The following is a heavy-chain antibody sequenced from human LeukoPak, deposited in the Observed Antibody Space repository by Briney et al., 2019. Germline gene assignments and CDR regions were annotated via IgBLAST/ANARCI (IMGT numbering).Heavy chain of an antibody. CDR3: ARHPQY. V-gene: IGHV4-39*01. Sequence: PSEILSLTCTVSGGSISSSVYYWGWIRQPPGKGLEWIGSIYYSGSTYYNPSLKSRVAISVDTSKNQFALKLTSVTAADTAVYYCARHPQYWGQGTLVTVSS. J-gene: IGHJ4*02. CDR2: IYYSGST. CDR1: GGSISSSVYY.